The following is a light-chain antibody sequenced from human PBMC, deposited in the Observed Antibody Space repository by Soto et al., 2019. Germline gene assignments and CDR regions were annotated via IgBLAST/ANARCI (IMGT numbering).Light chain of an antibody. CDR2: GAS. V-gene: IGKV3-20*01. CDR3: QQYGSSPPKT. J-gene: IGKJ1*01. Sequence: EIVLTQSPGTLSLSPGERATLSCRASQSVSSSYLAWYQQKPGQAPRLLIYGASSRATGIPDRFSGSGSGTDFTLTISRLESEDFAEYYCQQYGSSPPKTFGRGTKVEIK. CDR1: QSVSSSY.